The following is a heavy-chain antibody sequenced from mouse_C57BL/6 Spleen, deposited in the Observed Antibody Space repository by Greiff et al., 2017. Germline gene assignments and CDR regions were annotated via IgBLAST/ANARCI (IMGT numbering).Heavy chain of an antibody. CDR3: ARNWDDAMGY. J-gene: IGHJ4*01. V-gene: IGHV1-69*01. CDR1: GYTFTSYW. Sequence: VQLQQPGAELVMPGASVKLSCKASGYTFTSYWMHWVQQRPGQGLEWIGEIDPSDSDTNYNQKFKGKSTLTVDKSSSTAYMQLSSLTSEDSAVYYCARNWDDAMGYWGQGTSVTVAS. CDR2: IDPSDSDT. D-gene: IGHD4-1*01.